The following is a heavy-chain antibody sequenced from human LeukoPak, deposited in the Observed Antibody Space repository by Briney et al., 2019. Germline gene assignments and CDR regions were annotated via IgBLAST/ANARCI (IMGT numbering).Heavy chain of an antibody. Sequence: PSETLSLTCAVSGGSISSGGYSWSWIRQPPGKGLEWIGYIYHSGSTYYNPSLKSRVTISVDRSKNQFSLKLSSVTAADTAVYYCARVVNGDYEDYWGQGTLVTVSS. D-gene: IGHD4-17*01. V-gene: IGHV4-30-2*01. CDR1: GGSISSGGYS. CDR2: IYHSGST. CDR3: ARVVNGDYEDY. J-gene: IGHJ4*02.